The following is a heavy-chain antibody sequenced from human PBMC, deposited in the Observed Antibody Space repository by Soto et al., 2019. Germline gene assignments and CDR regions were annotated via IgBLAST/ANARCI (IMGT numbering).Heavy chain of an antibody. CDR3: AREYYYDSSGYSTYFDY. CDR2: INHNGST. CDR1: GGSFSGYY. V-gene: IGHV4-34*01. J-gene: IGHJ4*02. Sequence: PSETLSLTCAVYGGSFSGYYWSWIRQPPGKGLEWIGEINHNGSTNYNPSLKSRVTISVDTSKNQFSLKLSSVTAADTAVYYCAREYYYDSSGYSTYFDYWGQGTLVTVSS. D-gene: IGHD3-22*01.